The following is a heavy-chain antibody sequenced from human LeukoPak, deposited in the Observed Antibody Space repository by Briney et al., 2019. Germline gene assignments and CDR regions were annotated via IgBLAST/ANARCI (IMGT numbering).Heavy chain of an antibody. J-gene: IGHJ6*03. Sequence: GGPLRLSCAASGFTFSDYYTSWIRQAPGKGLEWVSYISSSGSTIYYADSVKGRFTISRDNAKNSLYLQMNSLRAEDTAVYYCAGPQGYCSSTSCYTPFPMDVWGKGTTVTVSS. CDR1: GFTFSDYY. D-gene: IGHD2-2*02. V-gene: IGHV3-11*04. CDR2: ISSSGSTI. CDR3: AGPQGYCSSTSCYTPFPMDV.